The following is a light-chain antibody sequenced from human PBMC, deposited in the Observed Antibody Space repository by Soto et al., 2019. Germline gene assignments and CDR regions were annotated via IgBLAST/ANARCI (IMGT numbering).Light chain of an antibody. CDR2: AAS. J-gene: IGKJ1*01. Sequence: DIQMTQSPSSLSASVGDRVTITCRARQSISYYLNWYQQKPGKAPELLIYAASSLQSGVPSRFSGSGSGTEFTLTISSLQPEDFATYYCLQDYNYPWTFGQGTKVDIK. V-gene: IGKV1-39*01. CDR1: QSISYY. CDR3: LQDYNYPWT.